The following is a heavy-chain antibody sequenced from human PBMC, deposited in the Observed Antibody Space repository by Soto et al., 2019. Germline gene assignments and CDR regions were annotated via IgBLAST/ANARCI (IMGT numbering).Heavy chain of an antibody. CDR2: IYYSGST. CDR1: GGSISSGDYY. Sequence: SETLSLTCTVSGGSISSGDYYWSWIRQPPGKGLEWIGYIYYSGSTYYNPSLKSRVTISVDTSKNQFSLKLSSVTAADTAVYYCARAGVSYDFWSGYGGYYYGMDVWGQGTTVTVSS. CDR3: ARAGVSYDFWSGYGGYYYGMDV. V-gene: IGHV4-30-4*01. J-gene: IGHJ6*02. D-gene: IGHD3-3*01.